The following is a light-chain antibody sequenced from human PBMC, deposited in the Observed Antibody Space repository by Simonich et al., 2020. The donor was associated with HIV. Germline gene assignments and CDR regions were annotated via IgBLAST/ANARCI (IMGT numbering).Light chain of an antibody. CDR2: LGS. V-gene: IGKV2-28*01. Sequence: DVVMLQSPLSLPVTPGEPASISCRSSQSLLHSNGYNYLDWYLQKPGQSPQLLIYLGSNRASGVPDRFSGSGSGTDFTLKISRVEAEDVGVYYCMQALQTPLFTFGPGTKVDIK. CDR3: MQALQTPLFT. CDR1: QSLLHSNGYNY. J-gene: IGKJ3*01.